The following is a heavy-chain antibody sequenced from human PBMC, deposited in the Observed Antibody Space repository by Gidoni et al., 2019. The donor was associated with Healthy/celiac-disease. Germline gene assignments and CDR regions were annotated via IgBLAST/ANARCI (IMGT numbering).Heavy chain of an antibody. Sequence: QLQLQETGTGLVKPSETLSLTCTVSDGSISSSSYYRGWIRQPTGKGLEWSGSIYYSGSTYYNPSLKSRVTISVDTSKNQFSLKLRSVTAADTAVYYCARRLAVAGTKQCGYWGQGTLVTVCS. CDR3: ARRLAVAGTKQCGY. D-gene: IGHD6-19*01. CDR2: IYYSGST. V-gene: IGHV4-39*01. CDR1: DGSISSSSYY. J-gene: IGHJ4*02.